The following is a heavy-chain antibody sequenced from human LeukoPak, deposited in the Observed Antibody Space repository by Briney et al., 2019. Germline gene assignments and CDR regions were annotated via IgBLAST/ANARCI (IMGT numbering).Heavy chain of an antibody. CDR2: ISSSGSTI. CDR1: GFTFSSYE. V-gene: IGHV3-48*03. D-gene: IGHD5-18*01. J-gene: IGHJ4*02. Sequence: GGSLRLSCAASGFTFSSYEMNWVRQAPGKGLEWVSYISSSGSTIYYADSVKGRFTISRDNARNSLYLQMNSLRAEDTAVYYCARQVGYSYGYGESSDWGQGTLVTVSS. CDR3: ARQVGYSYGYGESSD.